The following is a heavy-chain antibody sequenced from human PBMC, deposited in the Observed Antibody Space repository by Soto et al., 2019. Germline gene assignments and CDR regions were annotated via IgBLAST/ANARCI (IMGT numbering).Heavy chain of an antibody. CDR3: ASQNYDILTGYTNWFDP. CDR1: AGSFY. Sequence: SETLSLTCAIYAGSFYWSWIRQPPGKGLEWIGEVNHSGSTNYNPSLMSRVTISVDTSKNQFSLKLSSVTAADTAVYYCASQNYDILTGYTNWFDPWGQGTLVTVSS. D-gene: IGHD3-9*01. J-gene: IGHJ5*02. CDR2: VNHSGST. V-gene: IGHV4-34*01.